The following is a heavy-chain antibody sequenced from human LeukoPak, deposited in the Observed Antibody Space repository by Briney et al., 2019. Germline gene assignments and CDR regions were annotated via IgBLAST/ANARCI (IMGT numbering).Heavy chain of an antibody. CDR2: ISYDGSNK. V-gene: IGHV3-30-3*01. J-gene: IGHJ4*02. D-gene: IGHD2-15*01. CDR3: ARDHRSRGFDY. Sequence: GGSLRLSCAASGFTFSSYAMHWVRQAPGKGLEWVAVISYDGSNKYYADSVKGRFTISRDNSKNTLYLQMNSLRAEDTAVYYRARDHRSRGFDYWGQGTLVTVSS. CDR1: GFTFSSYA.